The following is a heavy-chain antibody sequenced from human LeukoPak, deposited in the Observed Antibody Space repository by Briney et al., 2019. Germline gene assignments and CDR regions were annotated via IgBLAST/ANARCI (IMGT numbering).Heavy chain of an antibody. D-gene: IGHD2-2*02. J-gene: IGHJ4*02. V-gene: IGHV1-8*03. CDR2: MNPNSGNT. CDR3: ARGDCSSTSCYSY. CDR1: GYTFTSYD. Sequence: ASVKVSCKASGYTFTSYDINWVRQATGQGLEWMGWMNPNSGNTGYAQKFQDRVTLTRNTSISTAYMELSRLRSDDTAVYYCARGDCSSTSCYSYWGQGTLVTVSS.